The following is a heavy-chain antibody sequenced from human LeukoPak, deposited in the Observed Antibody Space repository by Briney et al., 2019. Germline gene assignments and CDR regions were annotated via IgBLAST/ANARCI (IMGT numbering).Heavy chain of an antibody. CDR2: IYHTGSP. CDR1: GGSLSSHY. V-gene: IGHV4-59*11. J-gene: IGHJ5*02. CDR3: AKELYYQGSGVLFDP. D-gene: IGHD3-10*01. Sequence: PSETLSLTCTVSGGSLSSHYWSWIRQPPGKGLEWIGYIYHTGSPKYNPSLRSRVTISVDTSKNLISLKLSSVTAADTAVYYCAKELYYQGSGVLFDPWGQGTQVTVSS.